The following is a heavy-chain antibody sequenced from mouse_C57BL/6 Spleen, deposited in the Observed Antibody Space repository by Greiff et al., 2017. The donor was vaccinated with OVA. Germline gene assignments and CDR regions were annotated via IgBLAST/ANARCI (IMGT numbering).Heavy chain of an antibody. CDR1: GYTFTSYW. CDR2: IDPSDSYT. Sequence: VQLQQPGAELVKPGASVKLSCKASGYTFTSYWMQWVKQRPGQGLEWIGDIDPSDSYTNYNQKFKGKATLTVDTSSSTAYMQLSSLNSEDSAVYYCARCEGNYYAMDYWGQGTSVTVSS. CDR3: ARCEGNYYAMDY. J-gene: IGHJ4*01. V-gene: IGHV1-50*01.